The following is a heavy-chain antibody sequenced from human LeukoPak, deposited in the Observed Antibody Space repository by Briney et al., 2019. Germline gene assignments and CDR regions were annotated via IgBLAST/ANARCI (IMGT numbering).Heavy chain of an antibody. V-gene: IGHV3-7*01. CDR1: GFTFSSYW. Sequence: GGSLRLSCAASGFTFSSYWMSWVRQAPGKGLEWVANIKQDGSEKYYVDSVKGRFTISRDNAKNSLYLQMNSLRAEDTAVYYCARGGCSSTSCYLRYYYMDVWGKGTTVTVSS. J-gene: IGHJ6*03. CDR2: IKQDGSEK. D-gene: IGHD2-2*01. CDR3: ARGGCSSTSCYLRYYYMDV.